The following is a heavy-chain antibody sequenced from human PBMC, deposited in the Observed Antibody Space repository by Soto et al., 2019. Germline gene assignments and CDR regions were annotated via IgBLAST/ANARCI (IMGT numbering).Heavy chain of an antibody. D-gene: IGHD2-21*01. Sequence: SETLSLTCTVSGGSISSSSYHWGWIRQPPGKGLEWIGSIYYSGSTYYNPSLKSRVTISVDTSKNQFSLKLSSVTAADTAVYYCARHAIEFIREVWFDPWGQGTLVTVSS. J-gene: IGHJ5*02. CDR2: IYYSGST. CDR1: GGSISSSSYH. CDR3: ARHAIEFIREVWFDP. V-gene: IGHV4-39*01.